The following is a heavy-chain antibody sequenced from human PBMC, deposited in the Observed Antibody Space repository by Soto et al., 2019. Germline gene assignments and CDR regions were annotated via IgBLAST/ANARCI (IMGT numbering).Heavy chain of an antibody. CDR1: GGSFSGYY. CDR2: INHSGST. D-gene: IGHD4-4*01. J-gene: IGHJ4*02. CDR3: ARGLRTTVTTAYFDY. V-gene: IGHV4-34*01. Sequence: QVQLQQWGAGLLKPSETLSLTCAVYGGSFSGYYWSWIRQPPGKGLEWIGEINHSGSTNYNPSLKSRVTISVDTSKNQFSLKLRSVTAADTAVYYCARGLRTTVTTAYFDYWGQGTLVTVSS.